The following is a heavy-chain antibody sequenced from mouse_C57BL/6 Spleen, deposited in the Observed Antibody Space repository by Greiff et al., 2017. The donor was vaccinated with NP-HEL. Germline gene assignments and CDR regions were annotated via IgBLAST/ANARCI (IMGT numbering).Heavy chain of an antibody. CDR3: ARQSNGGYFDY. J-gene: IGHJ2*01. CDR1: GFTFSSYT. D-gene: IGHD2-5*01. CDR2: ISGGGGNT. Sequence: EVKLMESGGGLVKPGGSLKLSCAASGFTFSSYTMSWVRQTPEKRLEWVATISGGGGNTYYPDSVKGRFTISRDNAKNTLYLQMSSLRSEDTALYYCARQSNGGYFDYWGQGTTLTVSS. V-gene: IGHV5-9*01.